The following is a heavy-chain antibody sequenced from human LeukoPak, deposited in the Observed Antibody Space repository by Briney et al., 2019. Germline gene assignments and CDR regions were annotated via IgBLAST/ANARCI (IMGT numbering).Heavy chain of an antibody. Sequence: ASVKVSCKASRYIFTSQYIHWVRQAPGQGLEWMGRINPENGGTDYAKKFKGRVAMTRDTSISTAYMDLTRLRSDDSAVYHCARDRGWDAFDIWGQGTLVTVSS. CDR2: INPENGGT. CDR1: RYIFTSQY. V-gene: IGHV1-2*06. D-gene: IGHD3-10*01. CDR3: ARDRGWDAFDI. J-gene: IGHJ3*02.